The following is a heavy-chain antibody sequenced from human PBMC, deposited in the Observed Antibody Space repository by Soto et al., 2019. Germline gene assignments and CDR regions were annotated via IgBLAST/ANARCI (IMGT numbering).Heavy chain of an antibody. V-gene: IGHV3-30-3*01. CDR1: GFTFSSYA. D-gene: IGHD6-13*01. Sequence: LRLSCAASGFTFSSYAMHWVRQAPGKGLEWVAVISYDGSNKYYADSVKGRFTISRDNSKNTLYLQMNSLRAEDTAVYYCARDQRYSSSWYFDYWGQGTLVTVSS. J-gene: IGHJ4*02. CDR3: ARDQRYSSSWYFDY. CDR2: ISYDGSNK.